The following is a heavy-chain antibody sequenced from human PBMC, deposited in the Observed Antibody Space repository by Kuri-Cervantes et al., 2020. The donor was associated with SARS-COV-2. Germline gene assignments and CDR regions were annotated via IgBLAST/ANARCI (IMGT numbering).Heavy chain of an antibody. Sequence: GESLKISCAASGFTFSSYSMNWVRQAPGKGLEWVSSISSSSSYIYYADSVKGRFTISRDNAKNSLYLQMNSLRAEDTAVYYCARRMTGGVWAEEGYYYYYYGMDVWGQGTTVTVSS. CDR1: GFTFSSYS. CDR2: ISSSSSYI. J-gene: IGHJ6*02. V-gene: IGHV3-21*01. CDR3: ARRMTGGVWAEEGYYYYYYGMDV. D-gene: IGHD2-8*02.